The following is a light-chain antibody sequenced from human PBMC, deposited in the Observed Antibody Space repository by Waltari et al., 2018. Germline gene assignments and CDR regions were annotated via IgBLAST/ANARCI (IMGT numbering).Light chain of an antibody. CDR3: QHYDGSPYT. CDR1: ESVKGNY. J-gene: IGKJ3*01. Sequence: EIVLTQSPGTLALSPGERATLSCRARESVKGNYLVWYQQKPGQAPRVLIYGSSKRATGIPDRFSGSGSGRDFTLTISRLEPEDFAMYYCQHYDGSPYTFGPGTKLEIK. CDR2: GSS. V-gene: IGKV3-20*01.